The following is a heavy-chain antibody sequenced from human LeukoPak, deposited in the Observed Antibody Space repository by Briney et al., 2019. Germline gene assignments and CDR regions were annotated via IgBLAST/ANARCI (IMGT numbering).Heavy chain of an antibody. J-gene: IGHJ4*02. Sequence: SETLSLTCTVSVGSISTYYWSWIRQPPGKGLEWIGYIYYSGSTNYNPSLKSRVTISVDTSKNQFSLKLSSVTAADTAVYYCARQGDGYNLYYFDYWGQGTLVTVSS. CDR2: IYYSGST. CDR3: ARQGDGYNLYYFDY. D-gene: IGHD5-24*01. CDR1: VGSISTYY. V-gene: IGHV4-59*08.